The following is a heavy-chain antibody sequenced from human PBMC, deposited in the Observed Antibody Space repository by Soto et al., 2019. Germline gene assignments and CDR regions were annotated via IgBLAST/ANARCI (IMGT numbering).Heavy chain of an antibody. CDR2: ISSSSSYI. D-gene: IGHD6-6*01. Sequence: EVQLVESGGGLVKPGGSLRLSCAASGFTFSSYSTNWVRQAPGKGLEWVSSISSSSSYIYYADSVKGRFTISRDNAKNSLYLQMNSLRAEDTAVYYCARLGLAARGGAGWGQGTLVTVSS. CDR3: ARLGLAARGGAG. V-gene: IGHV3-21*01. CDR1: GFTFSSYS. J-gene: IGHJ4*02.